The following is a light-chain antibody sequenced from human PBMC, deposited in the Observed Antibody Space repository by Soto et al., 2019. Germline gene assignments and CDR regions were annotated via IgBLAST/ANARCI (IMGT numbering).Light chain of an antibody. CDR1: SSNIGSNT. CDR2: SNN. V-gene: IGLV1-44*01. Sequence: QSVLTQPPSASGTPGQRVTISCSGSSSNIGSNTINWYQQFPGTAPKLLIYSNNQRPSGVPDRFSGSKSGTSASLAISGLQSEDEADYYCAAWDNSLHGYVFGTGTKL. J-gene: IGLJ1*01. CDR3: AAWDNSLHGYV.